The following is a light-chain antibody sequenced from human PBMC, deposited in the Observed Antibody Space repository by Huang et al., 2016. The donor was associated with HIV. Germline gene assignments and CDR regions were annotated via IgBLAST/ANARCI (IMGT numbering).Light chain of an antibody. CDR1: HSLLHSDGNTY. CDR3: MQGTHWPQT. V-gene: IGKV2-30*02. CDR2: KVS. J-gene: IGKJ1*01. Sequence: DVVLTQSPLSLPVTLGQPASISCKSSHSLLHSDGNTYLNLFLQRPGQSPRRLIYKVSNRDFGVPARVSGSWSGADFTLTISRVEADDIGVYYCMQGTHWPQTFGQGTKVEVK.